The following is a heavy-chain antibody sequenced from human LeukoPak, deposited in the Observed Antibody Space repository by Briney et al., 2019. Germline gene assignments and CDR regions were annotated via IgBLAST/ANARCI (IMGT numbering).Heavy chain of an antibody. CDR3: VKSNSRYQPWTLDI. Sequence: SGTLSLTCTVSGGSISSGTYYWSWIRQPAGKGLEWIGRIYTSGSTNYNPSLKSRITISVDTSNNQLSLKVNSVTAADTAMYYCVKSNSRYQPWTLDIWGRGTMVTVSS. CDR2: IYTSGST. V-gene: IGHV4-61*02. CDR1: GGSISSGTYY. J-gene: IGHJ3*02. D-gene: IGHD2-2*01.